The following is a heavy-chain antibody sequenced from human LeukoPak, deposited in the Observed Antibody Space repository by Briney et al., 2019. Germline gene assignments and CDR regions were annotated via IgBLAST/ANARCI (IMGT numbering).Heavy chain of an antibody. CDR3: ARGQIAAAVLLHY. D-gene: IGHD6-13*01. J-gene: IGHJ4*02. CDR1: GFTFSSYS. CDR2: ISSSSSTI. V-gene: IGHV3-48*01. Sequence: PGGSLRLSCAASGFTFSSYSMNWVRQAPGKGLEWVSYISSSSSTIYYADSVKGRFTISRDNAKNSLYLQMNSLRAEDTAVYYCARGQIAAAVLLHYWGQGTLVTVSS.